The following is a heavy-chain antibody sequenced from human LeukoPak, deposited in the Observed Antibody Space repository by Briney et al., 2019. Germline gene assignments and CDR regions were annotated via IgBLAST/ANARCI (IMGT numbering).Heavy chain of an antibody. CDR2: IKQDGNEK. CDR3: VRDPLGEGEDATSAVYYFDY. CDR1: GFTVSSNY. Sequence: GGSLRLSCAASGFTVSSNYMSWVRQAPGKGLEWVANIKQDGNEKYYVDSVKGRFTISRDNSKNSLDPQMNSLRAEDTAVYHCVRDPLGEGEDATSAVYYFDYWGQGPPVPVSS. J-gene: IGHJ4*02. V-gene: IGHV3-7*01. D-gene: IGHD3-10*01.